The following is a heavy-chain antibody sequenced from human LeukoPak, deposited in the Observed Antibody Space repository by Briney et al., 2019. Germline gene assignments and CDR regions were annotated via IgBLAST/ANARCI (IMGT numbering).Heavy chain of an antibody. V-gene: IGHV3-7*05. Sequence: QTGGSLRLSCTASGFDFSSYWMAWVRQAPGKGLEWVANINQDGNIKYYVDSVKGRFIISRDNAKMSLFLQLNNVRAEDTALYYCARDLEDTPLIGAVDLWGQGTLVIASS. CDR3: ARDLEDTPLIGAVDL. J-gene: IGHJ5*02. CDR2: INQDGNIK. CDR1: GFDFSSYW. D-gene: IGHD5-18*01.